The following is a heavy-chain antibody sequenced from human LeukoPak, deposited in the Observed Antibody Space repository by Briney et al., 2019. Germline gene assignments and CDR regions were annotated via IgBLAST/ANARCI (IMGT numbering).Heavy chain of an antibody. J-gene: IGHJ4*02. D-gene: IGHD4-17*01. CDR3: ARDMATVQHQD. CDR2: IIPIFGTA. CDR1: GGTFSSYA. V-gene: IGHV1-69*05. Sequence: SVKVSCKASGGTFSSYAISWVRQAPGQGLEWMGGIIPIFGTANYAQKFQDRVTMTTDTSTSTAYMELRSLRSDDTAVYFCARDMATVQHQDWGQGTLVTVSS.